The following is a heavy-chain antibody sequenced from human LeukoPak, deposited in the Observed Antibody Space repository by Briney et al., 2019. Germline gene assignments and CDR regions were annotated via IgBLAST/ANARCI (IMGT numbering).Heavy chain of an antibody. CDR3: ARDSSGWYGKGYFDY. Sequence: SETLSLTCTVSGGSISSYYWGWIRQPPGKGLEWIGSIYYSGSTYYNPSLKSRVTISVDTSKNQFSLKLSSVTAADTAVYYCARDSSGWYGKGYFDYWGQGTLVTVSS. CDR1: GGSISSYY. J-gene: IGHJ4*02. V-gene: IGHV4-39*07. CDR2: IYYSGST. D-gene: IGHD6-19*01.